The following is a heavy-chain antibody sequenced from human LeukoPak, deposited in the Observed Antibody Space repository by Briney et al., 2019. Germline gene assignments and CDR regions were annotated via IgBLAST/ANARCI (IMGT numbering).Heavy chain of an antibody. Sequence: ASVKVSCKASGYTFTGYYMHWVRQAPGQGLEWMGWINPNSGDSTSYAQKFQGRVTMTRDTSTSTVYMELSSLRSEDTAVYYRARDPVPSIVVVPAAPDNWFDPWGQGTLVTVSS. CDR1: GYTFTGYY. D-gene: IGHD2-2*01. CDR2: INPNSGDST. V-gene: IGHV1-46*01. CDR3: ARDPVPSIVVVPAAPDNWFDP. J-gene: IGHJ5*02.